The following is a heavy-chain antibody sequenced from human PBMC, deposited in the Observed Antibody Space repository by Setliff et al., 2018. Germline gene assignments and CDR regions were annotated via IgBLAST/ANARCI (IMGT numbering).Heavy chain of an antibody. J-gene: IGHJ4*02. Sequence: GGSLRLSCAASGFTFSSHWMHWVRQAPGKGLVWLSGISDAAGGSATTYADSVKGRFTISRDNSKNTLYLQMNSLRPEDTAVYYCARTCSGSGCYAGLESWGQGTPVTAPQ. CDR3: ARTCSGSGCYAGLES. D-gene: IGHD2-15*01. V-gene: IGHV3-74*01. CDR2: ISDAAGGSAT. CDR1: GFTFSSHW.